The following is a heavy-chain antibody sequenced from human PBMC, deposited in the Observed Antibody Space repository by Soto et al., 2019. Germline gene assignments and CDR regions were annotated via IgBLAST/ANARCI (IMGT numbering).Heavy chain of an antibody. J-gene: IGHJ4*02. V-gene: IGHV3-30*18. CDR2: ISYDGSNK. CDR3: AKEQAPLYGDYLDY. CDR1: GFTFSSYG. Sequence: GGSLRLSCAASGFTFSSYGMHWVRQAPGKGLEWVAVISYDGSNKYYADSVKGRFTISRDNSKNTLYLQMNSLRAEDTAVYYCAKEQAPLYGDYLDYWGQGTLVTVSS. D-gene: IGHD4-17*01.